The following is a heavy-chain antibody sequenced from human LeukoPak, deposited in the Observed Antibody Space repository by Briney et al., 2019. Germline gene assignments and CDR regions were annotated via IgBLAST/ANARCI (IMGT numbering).Heavy chain of an antibody. V-gene: IGHV1-69*13. J-gene: IGHJ4*02. D-gene: IGHD6-19*01. CDR2: IIPIFGTA. CDR3: ARSSQIAVAGPFDY. Sequence: SVEVSCKASGGTFSSYAISWVRQAPGQGLEWMGGIIPIFGTANYAQKFQGRVTITADESTSTAYMELSSLRSEDTAVYYCARSSQIAVAGPFDYWGQGTLVTVSS. CDR1: GGTFSSYA.